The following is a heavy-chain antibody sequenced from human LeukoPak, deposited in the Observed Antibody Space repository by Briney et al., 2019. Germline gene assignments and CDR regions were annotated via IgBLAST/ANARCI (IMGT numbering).Heavy chain of an antibody. J-gene: IGHJ6*02. CDR1: GGSFSGYY. CDR2: INHSGST. CDR3: ARGGEWCRTTTYGPYYYYGMDV. D-gene: IGHD2-8*01. Sequence: SETLSLTCAVYGGSFSGYYWSWIRQPPGKGLEWIGEINHSGSTNYNPSLKSRVTISVDTSKNQFSLKLSSVTAADTAVYYCARGGEWCRTTTYGPYYYYGMDVWGQGTTVTVSS. V-gene: IGHV4-34*01.